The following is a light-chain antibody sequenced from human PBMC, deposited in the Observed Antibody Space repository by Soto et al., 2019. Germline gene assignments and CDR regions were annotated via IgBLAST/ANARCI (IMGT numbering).Light chain of an antibody. CDR1: SSDVGGYIL. J-gene: IGLJ1*01. Sequence: QSVLTQPASVSGSPGQSITISCTGTSSDVGGYILVSWYQQHPGKAPKLMIYEVNKRPSGVPDRFSGSKSGNTASLTVSGLQAEDEADYYCSSYAGSSNVFGTGTKVTVL. CDR2: EVN. CDR3: SSYAGSSNV. V-gene: IGLV2-14*02.